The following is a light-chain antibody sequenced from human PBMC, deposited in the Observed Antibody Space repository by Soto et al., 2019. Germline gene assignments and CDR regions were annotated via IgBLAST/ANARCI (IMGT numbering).Light chain of an antibody. CDR2: EVR. Sequence: LAQPASVSGSPGQSITIACTGTNRDVGSYNLVSWYQQRPGEAPKLIISEVRNRPSGISYRFTGSKSGNTASLTISGLQAEDEADYYCSSYTTTSTLVFGGGTKVTVL. J-gene: IGLJ3*02. CDR3: SSYTTTSTLV. CDR1: NRDVGSYNL. V-gene: IGLV2-14*01.